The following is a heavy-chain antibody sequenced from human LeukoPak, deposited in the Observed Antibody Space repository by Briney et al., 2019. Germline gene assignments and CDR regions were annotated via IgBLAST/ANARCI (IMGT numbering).Heavy chain of an antibody. J-gene: IGHJ4*02. CDR2: ISGGGGST. D-gene: IGHD5-18*01. Sequence: GGSLRHACAASGFTFSSYGMNWVRQAPGKGLEWVSTISGGGGSTYYADSVKGRFAISRDNSKNTLYLQMNSLRAEDTAVYYCAKSRGYSYDDPFDYWAQGTLVTVSS. CDR3: AKSRGYSYDDPFDY. V-gene: IGHV3-23*01. CDR1: GFTFSSYG.